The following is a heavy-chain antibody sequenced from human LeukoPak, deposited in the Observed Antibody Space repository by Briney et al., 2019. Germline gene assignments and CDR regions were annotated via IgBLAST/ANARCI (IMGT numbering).Heavy chain of an antibody. Sequence: SETLSLTCTVSGGSISSGGYSWSWIRQPPGKGLEWIGYIYHSGSTYYNPSLKSRVTISVDRSKNQFSLKLSSVTAADTAVYYCARGSDTAMGHWYFDLWGRGTLATVSS. CDR2: IYHSGST. CDR3: ARGSDTAMGHWYFDL. CDR1: GGSISSGGYS. V-gene: IGHV4-30-2*01. J-gene: IGHJ2*01. D-gene: IGHD5-18*01.